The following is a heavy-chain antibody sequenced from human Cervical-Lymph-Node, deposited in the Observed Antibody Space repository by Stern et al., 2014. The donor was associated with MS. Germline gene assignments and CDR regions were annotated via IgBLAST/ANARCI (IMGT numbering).Heavy chain of an antibody. D-gene: IGHD2-2*01. J-gene: IGHJ5*02. V-gene: IGHV4-30-4*01. Sequence: VQLVESGPGLVKPSQTLSLTCTVSGGSISSCDYYWSWIRHPPGKGLEWIGYIYYSGSTYYKPSLKSRVTISVDTSKNQFSLKLSSVTAADTAVYYCASANCSSTSCPNWFDPWGQGTLVPVSS. CDR1: GGSISSCDYY. CDR2: IYYSGST. CDR3: ASANCSSTSCPNWFDP.